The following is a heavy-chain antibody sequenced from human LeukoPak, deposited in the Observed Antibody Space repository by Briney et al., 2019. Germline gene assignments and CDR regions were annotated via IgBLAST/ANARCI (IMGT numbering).Heavy chain of an antibody. CDR1: GGTFSSYA. Sequence: SVKVSCKASGGTFSSYAISWVRQAPGQGLEWMGRIIPIFGTANYAQKFQGRVTITTDESTSTAYMELSSLRSEDTAVYYCARSVDYYDRSGYYFGAFDIWGQGTMVTVSS. CDR3: ARSVDYYDRSGYYFGAFDI. CDR2: IIPIFGTA. V-gene: IGHV1-69*05. D-gene: IGHD3-22*01. J-gene: IGHJ3*02.